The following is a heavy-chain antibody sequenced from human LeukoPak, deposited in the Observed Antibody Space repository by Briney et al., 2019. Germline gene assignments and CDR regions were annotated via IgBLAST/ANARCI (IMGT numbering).Heavy chain of an antibody. J-gene: IGHJ6*03. Sequence: GGSLRLSCAASGFTFSDHYIDWVRQAPGKGLEWVGRTKNRANSYTTLYAASVKGKFTVSRDDLKNSLYLQMNSLETEDTAVYYCVRLTQTAPDSYYYMDVWGKGTTVTVSS. V-gene: IGHV3-72*01. CDR1: GFTFSDHY. CDR3: VRLTQTAPDSYYYMDV. CDR2: TKNRANSYTT.